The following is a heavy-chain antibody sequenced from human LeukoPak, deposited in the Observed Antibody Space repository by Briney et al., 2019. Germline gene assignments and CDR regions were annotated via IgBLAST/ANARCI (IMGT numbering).Heavy chain of an antibody. V-gene: IGHV1-18*01. CDR2: ISAYNGNT. Sequence: GASVKVSCKASGYTFTSYGISWVRQAPGQGLEWMGWISAYNGNTNYAQKLQGRVTMTTDTSTSTAYMELRSLRSDDTAVYYCARVGAGYSDDYYYYGMDVWGQGTTVTVSS. J-gene: IGHJ6*02. CDR1: GYTFTSYG. D-gene: IGHD5-18*01. CDR3: ARVGAGYSDDYYYYGMDV.